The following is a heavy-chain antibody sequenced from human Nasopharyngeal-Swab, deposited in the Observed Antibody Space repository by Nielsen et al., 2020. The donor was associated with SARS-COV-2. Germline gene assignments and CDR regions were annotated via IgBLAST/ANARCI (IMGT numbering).Heavy chain of an antibody. D-gene: IGHD4-17*01. Sequence: WIRQPPGKGLEWIGEINHSGSTNYNPSLKSRVTISVDTSKNQFSLKLSSVTAADTAVYYCARGRDYGDYVDYFDSWGQGTLVTVSS. CDR3: ARGRDYGDYVDYFDS. CDR2: INHSGST. J-gene: IGHJ4*02. V-gene: IGHV4-34*01.